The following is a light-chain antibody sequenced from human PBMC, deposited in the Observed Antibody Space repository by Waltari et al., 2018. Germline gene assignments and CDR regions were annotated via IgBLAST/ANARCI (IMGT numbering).Light chain of an antibody. Sequence: QSVLTQPPSVSGAPGQRVTIPCTGNNSNIGAGYEVHWFQQLPGPAPKLLIYGNINRPSGVPDRFSGSKSGTSTSLAITGLQAEDEADYYCLSFDSSLSGYVFGSGTKVTVL. J-gene: IGLJ1*01. CDR2: GNI. CDR3: LSFDSSLSGYV. CDR1: NSNIGAGYE. V-gene: IGLV1-40*01.